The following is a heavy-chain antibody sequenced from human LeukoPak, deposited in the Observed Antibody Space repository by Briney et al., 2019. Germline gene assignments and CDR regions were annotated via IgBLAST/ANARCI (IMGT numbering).Heavy chain of an antibody. Sequence: SETLSLTCAVYGGSFSGYYWSWIRQPPGKGLEWIGEINHSGRNNYNPSLKSRVTISVDTSKNQFSLKLSSVTAADTAVYYCARRARLGYCSSTSCYTGVDYWGQGTLVTVSS. CDR1: GGSFSGYY. CDR3: ARRARLGYCSSTSCYTGVDY. V-gene: IGHV4-34*01. CDR2: INHSGRN. D-gene: IGHD2-2*02. J-gene: IGHJ4*02.